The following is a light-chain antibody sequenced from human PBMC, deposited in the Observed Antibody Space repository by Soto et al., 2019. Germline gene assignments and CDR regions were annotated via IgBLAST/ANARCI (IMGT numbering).Light chain of an antibody. J-gene: IGLJ2*01. V-gene: IGLV2-14*01. CDR1: ISDVGGYNY. CDR2: DVS. Sequence: QSALTQPASVSGSPGQSITISCTGTISDVGGYNYVSWYQQHPGKAPKLKIYDVSNRPSGVSNRFSGSKSGNTASLTISGLQAEDEADYYCSSYTSSGTLGVFGGGTQLTVL. CDR3: SSYTSSGTLGV.